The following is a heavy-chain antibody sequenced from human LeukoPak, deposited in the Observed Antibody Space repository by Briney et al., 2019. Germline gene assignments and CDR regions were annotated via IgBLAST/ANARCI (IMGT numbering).Heavy chain of an antibody. V-gene: IGHV3-23*01. D-gene: IGHD3-10*01. J-gene: IGHJ3*02. Sequence: GGSLRHSCTASGFTYSRYDMSWVRQAPGKGLEWVSCISDSAGTTYYADSVKGRFSISRDNSKNTLNLQMNSLRAEDTAVYYCAKSYYYGSGDYSLTAFDIWGQGTMVTVSS. CDR2: ISDSAGTT. CDR3: AKSYYYGSGDYSLTAFDI. CDR1: GFTYSRYD.